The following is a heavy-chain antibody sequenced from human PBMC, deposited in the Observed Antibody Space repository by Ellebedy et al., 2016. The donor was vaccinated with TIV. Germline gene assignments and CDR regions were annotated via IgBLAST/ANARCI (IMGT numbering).Heavy chain of an antibody. D-gene: IGHD4-17*01. J-gene: IGHJ4*02. V-gene: IGHV4-59*08. CDR3: ARGGTVTSGTPVPEY. CDR2: IYHNGNT. CDR1: GGSISSYY. Sequence: MPSETLSLTCTVSGGSISSYYWTWIRQPPGKGLEWIGYIYHNGNTNYNPSLKSRVTISVDTSKNQFSLKLNSVTAADTAVYYCARGGTVTSGTPVPEYWGQGTLVTVSS.